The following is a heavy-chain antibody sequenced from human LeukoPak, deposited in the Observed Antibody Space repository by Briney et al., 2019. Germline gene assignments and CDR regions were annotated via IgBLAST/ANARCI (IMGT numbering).Heavy chain of an antibody. CDR2: IYHSGST. CDR1: GYSISSGYY. Sequence: SETLSLTCTVSGYSISSGYYWGWVWQPPGKGLEWIGSIYHSGSTYYNPSLKSRVTISVDTSKNQFSLKLSSVTAADTAVYYCARGYDILTGYYNGAFDIWGQGTMVTVSS. V-gene: IGHV4-38-2*02. CDR3: ARGYDILTGYYNGAFDI. D-gene: IGHD3-9*01. J-gene: IGHJ3*02.